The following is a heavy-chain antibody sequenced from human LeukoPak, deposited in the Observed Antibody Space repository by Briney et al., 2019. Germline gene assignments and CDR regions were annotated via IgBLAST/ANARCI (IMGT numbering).Heavy chain of an antibody. CDR1: GFTFSTYA. V-gene: IGHV3-23*01. CDR3: AKDGPPQYCGGDCHIDAFDI. D-gene: IGHD2-21*02. Sequence: GGSLRLSCAASGFTFSTYAMSWVRQAPGKGLEWVSTISSSGGSTYYAYSVKGRFTISRDNSKNTLYLQMNSLRAEDTAVYYCAKDGPPQYCGGDCHIDAFDIWGQGTMVTVSS. CDR2: ISSSGGST. J-gene: IGHJ3*02.